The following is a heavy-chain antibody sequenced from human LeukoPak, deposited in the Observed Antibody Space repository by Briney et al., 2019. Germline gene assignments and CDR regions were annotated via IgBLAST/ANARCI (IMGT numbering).Heavy chain of an antibody. CDR1: GFTFSSYW. CDR3: TSPRVYSSSWYDLEAFDY. V-gene: IGHV3-74*01. J-gene: IGHJ4*02. Sequence: GGSLRLSCAASGFTFSSYWMHWVRQAPGKGLVWVSRINSDGSSTSYADSVKGRFTVSRDNSRNTLYLQMNSLRAEDTAVYYCTSPRVYSSSWYDLEAFDYWGQGTLVTVSS. D-gene: IGHD6-13*01. CDR2: INSDGSST.